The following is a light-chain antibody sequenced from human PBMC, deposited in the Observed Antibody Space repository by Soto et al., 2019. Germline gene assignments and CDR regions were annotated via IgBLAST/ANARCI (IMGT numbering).Light chain of an antibody. V-gene: IGKV1-5*03. Sequence: DIQMTQSPSTLYASVGDRVNITCRASQSISSWLAWYQQKAGEAPKLLMYKASTLDSGVPSRFSGSGSGTEFTITISSLQPEDFATYYCQQYNNYAVTFVPGTQVDF. J-gene: IGKJ3*01. CDR1: QSISSW. CDR3: QQYNNYAVT. CDR2: KAS.